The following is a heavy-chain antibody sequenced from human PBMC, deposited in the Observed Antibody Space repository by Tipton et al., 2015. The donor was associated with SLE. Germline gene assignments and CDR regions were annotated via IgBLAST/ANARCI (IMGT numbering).Heavy chain of an antibody. J-gene: IGHJ4*02. Sequence: TWVRQAPGKGLEWIGHIDYSGHYNPSLRSRVTISIDTSKNQFSLKLTSVTAADTAVYYCARGVLGGSYPYWGQGTLVTVSS. CDR2: IDYSG. CDR3: ARGVLGGSYPY. V-gene: IGHV4-31*02. D-gene: IGHD1-26*01.